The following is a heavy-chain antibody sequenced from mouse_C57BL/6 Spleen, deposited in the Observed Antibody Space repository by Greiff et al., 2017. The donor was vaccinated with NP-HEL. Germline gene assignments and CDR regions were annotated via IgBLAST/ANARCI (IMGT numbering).Heavy chain of an antibody. V-gene: IGHV1-62-2*01. CDR3: GRHEGGYDGYLWYYGV. CDR2: FYPGRGSI. D-gene: IGHD2-3*01. J-gene: IGHJ1*03. CDR1: GYTFIEYT. Sequence: VQLQQSGAELVKPGASVKLSCTASGYTFIEYTIHWVKQRSGQGLEWIGWFYPGRGSITYNEKFMDKATLTAYKSSSTVYMELSRLISEDSADYVSGRHEGGYDGYLWYYGVWGTGATVTVSS.